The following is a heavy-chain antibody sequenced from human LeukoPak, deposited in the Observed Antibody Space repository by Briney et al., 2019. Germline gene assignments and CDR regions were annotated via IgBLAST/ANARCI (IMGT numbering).Heavy chain of an antibody. J-gene: IGHJ1*01. Sequence: GGSLRLSCAASGFAFGTYAVSWVRQAPGKGLEWVSVISGDAGSTVYADSVKGRFTISRDNSENTVYLQMDSLRAEDTALYYCAKRVVVGATSPYSDFQDWGQGTLVTVSS. CDR2: ISGDAGST. V-gene: IGHV3-23*01. D-gene: IGHD1-26*01. CDR1: GFAFGTYA. CDR3: AKRVVVGATSPYSDFQD.